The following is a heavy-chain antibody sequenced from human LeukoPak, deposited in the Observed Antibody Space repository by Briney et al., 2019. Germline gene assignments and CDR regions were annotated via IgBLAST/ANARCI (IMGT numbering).Heavy chain of an antibody. CDR1: GYTLTELS. CDR2: FDPEDGET. V-gene: IGHV1-24*01. J-gene: IGHJ5*02. Sequence: ASVKVSCKVSGYTLTELSMHWVRQAPGKGLEWMGGFDPEDGETIYAQKFQGRVTMTEDTSTDTAYMELSSLRSEDTAVYYCATARPGSYYMPMWFDPWGQGTLVTVSS. CDR3: ATARPGSYYMPMWFDP. D-gene: IGHD3-10*01.